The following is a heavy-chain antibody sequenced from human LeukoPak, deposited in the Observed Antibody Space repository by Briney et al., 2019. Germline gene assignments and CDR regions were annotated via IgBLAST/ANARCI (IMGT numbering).Heavy chain of an antibody. CDR1: GYTFTGYY. D-gene: IGHD4-11*01. V-gene: IGHV1-2*02. CDR2: INPNSGGT. J-gene: IGHJ3*02. CDR3: AEWSRGTVTTPNVGDAFDI. Sequence: ASVKVSCKASGYTFTGYYMHWVRQAPGQGLEWMGWINPNSGGTNYAQKFQGRVTMTRDTSISTAYMELSRLRSDDTAVYYCAEWSRGTVTTPNVGDAFDIWGQGTMVTVSS.